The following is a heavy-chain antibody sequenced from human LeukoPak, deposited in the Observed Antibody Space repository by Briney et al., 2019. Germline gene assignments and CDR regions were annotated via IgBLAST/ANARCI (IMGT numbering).Heavy chain of an antibody. J-gene: IGHJ5*02. CDR2: ISSVSSTI. CDR1: GFTFSSYS. CDR3: VRSYHPGGWFDP. Sequence: GGSLRLSCAASGFTFSSYSMNWVRQAPGKELEWVSYISSVSSTIYYADSVKGRFTISRDNAKNSLYLQMNSLRAKDTAMHYCVRSYHPGGWFDPWGQGTLVTVSS. D-gene: IGHD2-21*01. V-gene: IGHV3-48*01.